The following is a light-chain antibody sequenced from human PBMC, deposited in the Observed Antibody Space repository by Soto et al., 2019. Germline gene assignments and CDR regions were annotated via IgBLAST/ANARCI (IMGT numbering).Light chain of an antibody. CDR3: CSYAGSYSWV. V-gene: IGLV2-11*01. Sequence: QSALTQPRSVSGSPGQSVTISCTGTSSDVGRYNYVSWYQQHPGKAPKFMIYDVSERPSGVPDRFSGSKSGDTASLTISGLQVDDEADYYCCSYAGSYSWVFGGGTKLTVL. CDR1: SSDVGRYNY. J-gene: IGLJ3*02. CDR2: DVS.